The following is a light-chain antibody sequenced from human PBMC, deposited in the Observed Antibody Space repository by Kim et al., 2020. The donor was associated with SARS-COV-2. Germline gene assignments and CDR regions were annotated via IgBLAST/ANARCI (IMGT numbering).Light chain of an antibody. CDR3: QHYNGYPLT. CDR1: QTINSW. CDR2: TAS. Sequence: SASVGDRVTMTCRGSQTINSWFAWYQQKPGKAPKLLIYTASTLQNGVPSRFSGSKSGTEFTLTISSLQPDDFATYYCQHYNGYPLTFGGGTKLEI. V-gene: IGKV1-5*03. J-gene: IGKJ4*01.